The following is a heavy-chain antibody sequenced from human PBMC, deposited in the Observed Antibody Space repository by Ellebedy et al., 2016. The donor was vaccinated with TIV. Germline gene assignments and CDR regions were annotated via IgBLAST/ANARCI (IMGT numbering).Heavy chain of an antibody. CDR1: GGTFSSYA. CDR3: ARAVFSLLRGTTVMHNVNYYYGMDV. J-gene: IGHJ6*02. V-gene: IGHV1-69*13. CDR2: IIPIFGTA. D-gene: IGHD4-17*01. Sequence: AASVKVSCKASGGTFSSYAISWVRQAPGQGLEWMGGIIPIFGTANYAQKFQGRVTITADESTSTAYMELSSLRSEDTAVYYCARAVFSLLRGTTVMHNVNYYYGMDVWGQGTTVTVSS.